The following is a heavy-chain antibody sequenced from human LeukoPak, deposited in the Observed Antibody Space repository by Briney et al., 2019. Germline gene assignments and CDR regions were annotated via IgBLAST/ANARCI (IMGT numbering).Heavy chain of an antibody. Sequence: GASVMVSCKTSGYTFTSYGISWVRQAPGQGLEWMGWISAYNGNTNYAQKVQGRVTITRDTSASTAYMELSSLRSEDMAVYYCARDRRDGYETFDYWGQGTLVTVSS. CDR2: ISAYNGNT. CDR1: GYTFTSYG. CDR3: ARDRRDGYETFDY. J-gene: IGHJ4*02. D-gene: IGHD5-24*01. V-gene: IGHV1-18*03.